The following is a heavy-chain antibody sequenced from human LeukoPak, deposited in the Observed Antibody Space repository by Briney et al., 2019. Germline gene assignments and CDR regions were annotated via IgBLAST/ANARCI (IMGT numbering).Heavy chain of an antibody. CDR3: ARPGSSSFDY. CDR1: GYTFTTYD. CDR2: MNPNSGNT. Sequence: ASVKVSCKASGYTFTTYDINWVRQATGQGLEWMGWMNPNSGNTGYAQKFQGRVTMTRDTSISTAYMELSSLTSDDTAVYYCARPGSSSFDYWGQGTLVTVSS. J-gene: IGHJ4*02. D-gene: IGHD6-6*01. V-gene: IGHV1-8*01.